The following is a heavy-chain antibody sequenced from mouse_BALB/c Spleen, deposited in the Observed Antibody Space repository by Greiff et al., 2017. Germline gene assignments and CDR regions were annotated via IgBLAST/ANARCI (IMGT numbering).Heavy chain of an antibody. J-gene: IGHJ3*01. D-gene: IGHD2-1*01. CDR3: SEVHGNYAFAY. CDR1: GFTIKDTY. V-gene: IGHV14-3*02. CDR2: IDPANGNT. Sequence: VQLQQSGAELVKPGASVKLSCTASGFTIKDTYMHWVTQRPEQGLEWIGRIDPANGNTEYDPKFPGKAIITADTSSNTAYLQLSSLTSENTAVDYGSEVHGNYAFAYWGQGTPVTVSA.